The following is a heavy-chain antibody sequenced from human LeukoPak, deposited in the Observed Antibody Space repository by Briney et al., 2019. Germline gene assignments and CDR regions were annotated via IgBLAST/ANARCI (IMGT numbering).Heavy chain of an antibody. Sequence: SETLSLTCTVSGGSISSSSYYWGWIRQPPGKGLEGIGAIYYSGIPYYNPSLKSRVTLSVYTSKTQLSLRLSFVTAADTAVYDCARHERADYFDYWGQGTLVTVSS. V-gene: IGHV4-39*01. CDR1: GGSISSSSYY. CDR3: ARHERADYFDY. CDR2: IYYSGIP. J-gene: IGHJ4*02.